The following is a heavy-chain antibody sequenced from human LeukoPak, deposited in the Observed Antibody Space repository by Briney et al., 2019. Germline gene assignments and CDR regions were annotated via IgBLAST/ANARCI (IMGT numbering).Heavy chain of an antibody. D-gene: IGHD2-15*01. V-gene: IGHV4-39*07. CDR2: IYYSGST. Sequence: SETLSLTCTVSGGSISSSSYYWGWIRQPPGKGLEWIGSIYYSGSTYYNPSLKSRVTISVDTSKNQFSLKLSSVTAADTAVYYCARDSGGITPDAFDIWGQGTMVTVSS. J-gene: IGHJ3*02. CDR1: GGSISSSSYY. CDR3: ARDSGGITPDAFDI.